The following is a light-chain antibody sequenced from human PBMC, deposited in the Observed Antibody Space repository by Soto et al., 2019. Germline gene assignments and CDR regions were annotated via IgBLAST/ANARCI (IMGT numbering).Light chain of an antibody. CDR2: GTS. J-gene: IGKJ1*01. V-gene: IGKV3-20*01. Sequence: EIVLTQSPGTLSLSPGERATLSCRASQSVSSSYLAWYQQKPGQAPRLLIYGTSSRATAIPDRFSGSGSGTDFTLTISRLEPEDFAVYYCNQYGSSSWTFGQGTKVDTK. CDR3: NQYGSSSWT. CDR1: QSVSSSY.